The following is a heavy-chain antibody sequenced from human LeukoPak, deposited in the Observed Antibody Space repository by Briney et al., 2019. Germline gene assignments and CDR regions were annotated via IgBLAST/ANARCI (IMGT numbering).Heavy chain of an antibody. CDR1: GVSITSSSYY. CDR2: IHYGANT. D-gene: IGHD1-14*01. Sequence: SETLSLTCTVSGVSITSSSYYWGWIRQPPGKGPEWIGSIHYGANTYRNPSLKSRVTISLDTSKNQFSLNLNSVTAADTAVYYCARGYRNTFDYWGQGTLVTVSS. CDR3: ARGYRNTFDY. J-gene: IGHJ4*02. V-gene: IGHV4-39*07.